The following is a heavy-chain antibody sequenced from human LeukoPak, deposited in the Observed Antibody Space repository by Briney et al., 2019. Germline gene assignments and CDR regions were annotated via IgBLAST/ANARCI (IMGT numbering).Heavy chain of an antibody. CDR1: GGSISSSDYY. CDR2: INHSGST. D-gene: IGHD5-12*01. Sequence: PSETLSLTCTVSGGSISSSDYYWGWLRQPPGKGLEWIGEINHSGSTNYNPSLKSRVTISVDTSKNHFSLKLSSVTAADTAVYYCARVRATGAFDYWGQGTLVTVSS. J-gene: IGHJ4*02. V-gene: IGHV4-39*02. CDR3: ARVRATGAFDY.